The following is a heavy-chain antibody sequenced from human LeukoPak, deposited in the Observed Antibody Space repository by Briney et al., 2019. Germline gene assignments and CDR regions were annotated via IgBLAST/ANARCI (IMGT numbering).Heavy chain of an antibody. CDR3: ARSDPWAIAAAGGYFDL. J-gene: IGHJ2*01. CDR2: IYYSGST. V-gene: IGHV4-39*07. CDR1: GGSISSSSYY. Sequence: PSETLSLTCTVSGGSISSSSYYWGWIRQPPGKGLEWIGSIYYSGSTNYNPSLKSRVTISVDKSKNQFSLKLGSVTAADTAVYYCARSDPWAIAAAGGYFDLWGRGTLVTVSS. D-gene: IGHD6-13*01.